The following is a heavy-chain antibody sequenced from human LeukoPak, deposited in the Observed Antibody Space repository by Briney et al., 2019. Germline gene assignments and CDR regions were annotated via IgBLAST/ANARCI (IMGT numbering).Heavy chain of an antibody. CDR2: INPNSGGT. V-gene: IGHV1-2*02. D-gene: IGHD3-10*01. J-gene: IGHJ3*02. CDR1: EYTFTGYY. Sequence: ASVKVSCKASEYTFTGYYIHWVRQAPGQGLEWMGCINPNSGGTNYAQKFQDRVTVTWDTSISTTYMDLRSLRSDDTAVYYCARDVGDTMVRGVISAFDIWGQGTMVTVSS. CDR3: ARDVGDTMVRGVISAFDI.